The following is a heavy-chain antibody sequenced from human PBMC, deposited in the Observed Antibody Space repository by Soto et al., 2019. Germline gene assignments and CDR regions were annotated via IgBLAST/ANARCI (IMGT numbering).Heavy chain of an antibody. CDR2: IIPILGIA. CDR1: GGTFRSYA. V-gene: IGHV1-69*04. J-gene: IGHJ6*02. CDR3: ASRYCGTGVCSHTRYYYYGLDV. D-gene: IGHD2-8*01. Sequence: QVQLVQSGAEVKKPGSSVKVSCTASGGTFRSYAVSWVRQAPGQGLEWMGGIIPILGIATYAQKFQGRVTITADKSTSTVYMELASLRSEDTAVFYCASRYCGTGVCSHTRYYYYGLDVWGQGTTVTVSS.